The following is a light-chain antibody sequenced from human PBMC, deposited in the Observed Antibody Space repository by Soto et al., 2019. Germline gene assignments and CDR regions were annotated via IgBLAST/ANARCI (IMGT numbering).Light chain of an antibody. J-gene: IGLJ1*01. CDR3: FSHRGGDSHV. V-gene: IGLV2-23*02. CDR2: EVT. CDR1: SSDVGSHNF. Sequence: QSALTQPASVSGSPGQSITISCTGTSSDVGSHNFVSWYQQRPGKAPKLMIFEVTKRPSGVSSRFSGSKTGNTASLTISGLQAEDEADYYCFSHRGGDSHVFGTGTKLTVL.